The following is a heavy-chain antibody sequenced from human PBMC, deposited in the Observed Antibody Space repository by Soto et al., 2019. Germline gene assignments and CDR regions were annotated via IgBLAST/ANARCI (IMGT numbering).Heavy chain of an antibody. V-gene: IGHV5-51*01. CDR3: ARPGTRYYDILTGPGAFDI. CDR1: GYSFTSYW. D-gene: IGHD3-9*01. Sequence: TGESLKISCKGSGYSFTSYWIGWVRQMPGKGLEWMGIIYPGDSDTRYSPSFQGQVTISADKSISTAYLQWSSLKASDTAMYYCARPGTRYYDILTGPGAFDIWGQGTMVTVSS. J-gene: IGHJ3*02. CDR2: IYPGDSDT.